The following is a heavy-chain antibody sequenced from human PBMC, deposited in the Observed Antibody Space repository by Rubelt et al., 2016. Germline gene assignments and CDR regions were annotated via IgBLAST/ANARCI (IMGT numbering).Heavy chain of an antibody. CDR1: GGSISSYY. V-gene: IGHV4-59*01. CDR2: IYYSGST. D-gene: IGHD6-19*01. Sequence: QVQLQESGPGLVKPSETLSLTCTVSGGSISSYYWSWIRQPPGKGLEWIGYIYYSGSTNYYPPPKRRVPISGDTSKNQCSRKLSSVTAADTAVYYCARVQGSSGWYEPYYGMDVWGQGTTVTVSS. CDR3: ARVQGSSGWYEPYYGMDV. J-gene: IGHJ6*02.